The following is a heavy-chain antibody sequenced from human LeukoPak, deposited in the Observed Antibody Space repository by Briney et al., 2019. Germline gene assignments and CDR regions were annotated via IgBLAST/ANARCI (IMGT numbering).Heavy chain of an antibody. J-gene: IGHJ4*02. D-gene: IGHD3-9*01. V-gene: IGHV4-4*07. CDR1: GVSISSFY. CDR3: ARGPDWPIDS. Sequence: SETLSLTCTVFGVSISSFYWSWIRQPAGKGLQWIGRIYTSGSTNYSPSLRSRVTMSVDTSKNQFSLKLNSVTAADTAVYFCARGPDWPIDSWGQGTLVTVSS. CDR2: IYTSGST.